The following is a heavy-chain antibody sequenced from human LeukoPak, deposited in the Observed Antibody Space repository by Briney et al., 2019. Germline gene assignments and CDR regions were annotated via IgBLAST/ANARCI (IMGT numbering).Heavy chain of an antibody. CDR1: GFTFSSYN. J-gene: IGHJ4*02. CDR3: EAGIGDF. Sequence: GGSLRLSCAASGFTFSSYNMNWVRQAPGRGLEWLSYISVGSNNMFYADSAKGRFTVSRDNTKNVLYLQMNSLRAEDTAVYYCEAGIGDFWGQGTLLTVSS. V-gene: IGHV3-48*04. CDR2: ISVGSNNM. D-gene: IGHD6-13*01.